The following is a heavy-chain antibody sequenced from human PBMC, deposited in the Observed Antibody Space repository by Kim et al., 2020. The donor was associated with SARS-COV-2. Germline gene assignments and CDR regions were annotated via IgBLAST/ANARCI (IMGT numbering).Heavy chain of an antibody. D-gene: IGHD1-26*01. CDR2: INPNSGGT. CDR1: GYTFTGYY. V-gene: IGHV1-2*02. Sequence: ASVKVSCKASGYTFTGYYMHWVRQAPGQGLEWMGWINPNSGGTNYAQKFQGRVTMTRDTSISTAYMELSRLRSDDTAVYYCARDRRRSTRTYYYYGMDVWGQGTTVTVSS. CDR3: ARDRRRSTRTYYYYGMDV. J-gene: IGHJ6*02.